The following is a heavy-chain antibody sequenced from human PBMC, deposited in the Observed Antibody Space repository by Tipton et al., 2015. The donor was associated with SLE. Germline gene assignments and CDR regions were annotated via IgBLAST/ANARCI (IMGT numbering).Heavy chain of an antibody. J-gene: IGHJ4*02. CDR2: ASYSGRP. V-gene: IGHV4-59*01. CDR1: GGSISSYY. Sequence: PSLTCTVSGGSISSYYWSWIRQPPGKGLEWIGDASYSGRPNFNPSLKSRVTVSVDPSKNQFSRKLSSVTAADTAIYYCARGGIYHDDSGNFDYWGQGTLVTASS. CDR3: ARGGIYHDDSGNFDY. D-gene: IGHD3-22*01.